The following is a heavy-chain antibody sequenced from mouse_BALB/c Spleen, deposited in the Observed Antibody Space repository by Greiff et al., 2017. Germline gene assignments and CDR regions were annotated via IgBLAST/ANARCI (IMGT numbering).Heavy chain of an antibody. CDR1: GYTFTSYY. CDR2: INPSNGGT. V-gene: IGHV1S81*02. J-gene: IGHJ4*01. CDR3: AREDGSSYSIYAMDY. Sequence: VQLQQPGAELVKPGASVKLSCKASGYTFTSYYMYWVKQRPGQGLEWIGGINPSNGGTNFNEKFKSKATLTVDKSSSTAYMQLSSLTSEDSAVYFCAREDGSSYSIYAMDYWGQGTSVTVSS. D-gene: IGHD1-1*01.